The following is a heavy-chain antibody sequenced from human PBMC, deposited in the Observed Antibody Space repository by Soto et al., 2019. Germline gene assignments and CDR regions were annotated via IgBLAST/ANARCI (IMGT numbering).Heavy chain of an antibody. Sequence: GGSLRLSCAASGFTFSSYAMSWVRQAPGKGLEWVSAISGSGGSTYYADSVKGRFTISRDNSKNTLYLQMNSLRAEDTAVYYCVTPGGDSSGYYYYYYGMDVWGQGTTVTVSS. CDR1: GFTFSSYA. D-gene: IGHD3-22*01. CDR3: VTPGGDSSGYYYYYYGMDV. J-gene: IGHJ6*02. V-gene: IGHV3-23*01. CDR2: ISGSGGST.